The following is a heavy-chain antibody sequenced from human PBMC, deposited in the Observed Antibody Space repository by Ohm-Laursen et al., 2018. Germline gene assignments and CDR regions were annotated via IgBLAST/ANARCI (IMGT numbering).Heavy chain of an antibody. J-gene: IGHJ5*01. Sequence: SVKVSCKASGYTFTSYDINWVRQATGQGLEWMGWMNPNSGNTGYAQKFQGRVTMTRNTSISTAYMELSSLRSEDTAVYYCARRRGYSYGYNWFDPWGQGTTVTVSS. V-gene: IGHV1-8*01. D-gene: IGHD5-18*01. CDR2: MNPNSGNT. CDR3: ARRRGYSYGYNWFDP. CDR1: GYTFTSYD.